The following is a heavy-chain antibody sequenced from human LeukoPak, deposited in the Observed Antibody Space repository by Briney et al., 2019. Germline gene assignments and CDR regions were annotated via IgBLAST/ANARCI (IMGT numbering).Heavy chain of an antibody. CDR2: IIPIFGTA. V-gene: IGHV1-69*05. CDR1: GGTFSSYA. D-gene: IGHD4-17*01. J-gene: IGHJ4*02. CDR3: ARALPGDGDLFFDY. Sequence: SVKVSCKASGGTFSSYAISWVRQAPGQGLEWMGGIIPIFGTANYAQKFQGRVTITTDESTSTTYMELSSLRSEDTAVYYCARALPGDGDLFFDYWGQGTLVTVSS.